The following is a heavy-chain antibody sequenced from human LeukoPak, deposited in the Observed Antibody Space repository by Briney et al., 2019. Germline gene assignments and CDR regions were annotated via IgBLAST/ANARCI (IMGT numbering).Heavy chain of an antibody. D-gene: IGHD1-26*01. CDR1: GFTFSSYW. V-gene: IGHV3-7*01. Sequence: QSGGSLRLSCAASGFTFSSYWMSWVRQAPGKGLEWVANIKQDGSEKYYADSVKGRFTISRDNSKNTLYLQMNSLRAEDTAVYYCAKARKPGSRATQPFDYWGQGTLVTVSS. CDR3: AKARKPGSRATQPFDY. CDR2: IKQDGSEK. J-gene: IGHJ4*02.